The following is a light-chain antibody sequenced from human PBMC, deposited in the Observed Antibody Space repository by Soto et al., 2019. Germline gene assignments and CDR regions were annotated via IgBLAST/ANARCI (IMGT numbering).Light chain of an antibody. CDR1: QSISSW. CDR2: DAS. V-gene: IGKV1-5*01. J-gene: IGKJ4*01. CDR3: QQYNSYPLT. Sequence: DIQMPQSPSTLSASVGARVPITCRASQSISSWLAWYQQKPGKAPKLLIYDASSLDTGVPSRFSGSGSGTEFTLTISSLQPDDFATYYCQQYNSYPLTVGGGTKVDIK.